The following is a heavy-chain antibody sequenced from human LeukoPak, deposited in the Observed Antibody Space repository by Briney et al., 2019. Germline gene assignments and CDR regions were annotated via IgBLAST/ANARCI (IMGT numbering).Heavy chain of an antibody. Sequence: GASVKVSCKASGYTFTSYDINWVRQATGQGLEWMGWMNPISGNTGYAQKFQGRVTMTRNTSISTAYMELSSLRSEDTAVYYCARARRGAVATDYWGQGTLVTVSS. CDR3: ARARRGAVATDY. J-gene: IGHJ4*02. CDR1: GYTFTSYD. V-gene: IGHV1-8*01. CDR2: MNPISGNT. D-gene: IGHD6-19*01.